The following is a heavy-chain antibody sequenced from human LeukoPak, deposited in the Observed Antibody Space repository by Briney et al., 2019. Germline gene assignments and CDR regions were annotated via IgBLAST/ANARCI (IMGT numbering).Heavy chain of an antibody. CDR2: IIPILGIA. D-gene: IGHD2-2*01. V-gene: IGHV1-69*04. CDR3: AEGSSTSPNWFDP. CDR1: GGTFSSYA. Sequence: ASVRVSCKASGGTFSSYAISRVRQAPGQGLEWMGMIIPILGIANYAQKFQGRVTITADKSTSTAYMELSSLRSEDTAVYYCAEGSSTSPNWFDPWGQGTLVTVSS. J-gene: IGHJ5*02.